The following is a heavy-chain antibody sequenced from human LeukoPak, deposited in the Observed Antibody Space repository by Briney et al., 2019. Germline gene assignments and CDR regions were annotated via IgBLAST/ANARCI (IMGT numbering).Heavy chain of an antibody. J-gene: IGHJ4*02. CDR2: MNPNSGNT. D-gene: IGHD5-12*01. V-gene: IGHV1-8*01. Sequence: ASVKVSCKASGYTFTTYDITWVRQAPGQGLEWMGWMNPNSGNTGYGQKFQGRVTMTRNTPISTAYMELSSLRFEDTAVYYCARGGLVATIDGGIDYWGQGTLVTVSS. CDR3: ARGGLVATIDGGIDY. CDR1: GYTFTTYD.